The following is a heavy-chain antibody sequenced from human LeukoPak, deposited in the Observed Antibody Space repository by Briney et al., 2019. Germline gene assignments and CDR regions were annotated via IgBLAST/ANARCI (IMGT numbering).Heavy chain of an antibody. V-gene: IGHV1-2*02. Sequence: GASVKVSCKASGYTFTGYYMHWVRQAPGQGLEWMGWINPNSGGTNYAQKFQGRVTMTRATSISTAYMELSRLRSDDTAVYYCARVRSGSSSWYVTPAFDYWGQGTLVTVSS. J-gene: IGHJ4*02. CDR1: GYTFTGYY. D-gene: IGHD6-13*01. CDR3: ARVRSGSSSWYVTPAFDY. CDR2: INPNSGGT.